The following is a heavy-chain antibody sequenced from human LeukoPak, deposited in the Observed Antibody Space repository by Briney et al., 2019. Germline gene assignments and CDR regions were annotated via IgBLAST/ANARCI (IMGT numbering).Heavy chain of an antibody. D-gene: IGHD2-15*01. CDR1: GFTFSSYW. CDR3: ARDGALYCSGGSCPVGAFDI. J-gene: IGHJ3*02. V-gene: IGHV3-7*01. Sequence: GGSLRLSCAASGFTFSSYWMSWVRQAPGKGLEWVANIKQDGSEKYYVDSVKGRFTISRDNAKNSLYLQMNSLRAEDTAVYYCARDGALYCSGGSCPVGAFDIWGQGTMVTVSS. CDR2: IKQDGSEK.